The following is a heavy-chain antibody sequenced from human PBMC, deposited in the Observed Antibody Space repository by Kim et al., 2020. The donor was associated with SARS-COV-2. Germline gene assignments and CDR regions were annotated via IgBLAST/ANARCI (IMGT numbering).Heavy chain of an antibody. CDR3: AREREKYEGHFDY. J-gene: IGHJ4*02. CDR1: GFTFSCYG. V-gene: IGHV3-33*01. Sequence: GGSLRLSCAASGFTFSCYGMHWVRQAPGKGLEWVAVIWYDGSNKYYADSVKGRFTISRDNSKNTLYLQMNSLRAEDTAVYYCAREREKYEGHFDYWGQGTLVTVSS. CDR2: IWYDGSNK. D-gene: IGHD2-2*01.